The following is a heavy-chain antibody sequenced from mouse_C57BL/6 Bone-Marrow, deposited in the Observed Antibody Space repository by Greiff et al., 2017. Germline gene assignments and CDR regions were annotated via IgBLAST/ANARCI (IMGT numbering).Heavy chain of an antibody. CDR3: AKKRDDSFAY. J-gene: IGHJ3*01. V-gene: IGHV2-5*01. CDR1: GFSFTSYG. Sequence: VQRVESGPGLVQPSQSLSITCTVSGFSFTSYGVHWVRQSPGQGLEWLGVIWRGGSTDYNAAFMSRLSITKDNSKSQVFFKMNSLQADDTAIYYCAKKRDDSFAYWGQGTLVTVSA. D-gene: IGHD2-13*01. CDR2: IWRGGST.